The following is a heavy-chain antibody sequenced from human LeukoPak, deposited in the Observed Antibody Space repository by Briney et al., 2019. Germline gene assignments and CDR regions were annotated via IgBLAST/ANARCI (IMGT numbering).Heavy chain of an antibody. CDR3: AKRDDSGGNLVDL. V-gene: IGHV4-39*02. J-gene: IGHJ4*02. D-gene: IGHD3-22*01. Sequence: PSETLSLTCTVSGGSIRSGSHYWAWIRQPPGKGLEWIGSIYYSGSTYYNPSLENRVTISIDTYKNHSSLKLSSLSAADTSVYYCAKRDDSGGNLVDLWGQGSLVTVS. CDR1: GGSIRSGSHY. CDR2: IYYSGST.